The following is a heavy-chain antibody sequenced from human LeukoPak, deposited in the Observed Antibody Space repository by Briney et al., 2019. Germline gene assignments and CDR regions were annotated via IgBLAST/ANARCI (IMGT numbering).Heavy chain of an antibody. Sequence: GGSLRLSCAASGFTFSSYSMNWVRQAPGKGLGWVSSISSSSSYIYYADSVKGRFTISRDNAKNSLYLQMNSLRAEDTAVYYCASSLTAMGDYWGQGTLVTVSS. CDR1: GFTFSSYS. CDR2: ISSSSSYI. CDR3: ASSLTAMGDY. D-gene: IGHD5-18*01. V-gene: IGHV3-21*04. J-gene: IGHJ4*02.